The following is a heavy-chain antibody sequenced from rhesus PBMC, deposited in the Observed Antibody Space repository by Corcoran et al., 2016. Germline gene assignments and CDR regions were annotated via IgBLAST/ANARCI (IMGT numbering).Heavy chain of an antibody. CDR1: GGSISDSYR. CDR2: VYGSSTST. V-gene: IGHV4S10*01. J-gene: IGHJ4*01. D-gene: IGHD3-3*01. CDR3: ASGFWSGPIDY. Sequence: QVQLRESGPGVVKASETLSLTCAVSGGSISDSYRWSWIRQPPGKGLEGIGNVYGSSTSTKYNPSLKSRDTMSKDTSKNQFSLKLSVVTAADTAVYYCASGFWSGPIDYWGQGVLVTVSS.